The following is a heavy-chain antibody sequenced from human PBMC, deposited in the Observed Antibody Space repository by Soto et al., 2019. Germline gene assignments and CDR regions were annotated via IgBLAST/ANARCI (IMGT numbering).Heavy chain of an antibody. V-gene: IGHV1-8*01. CDR2: MNPNSGNT. CDR3: ARGFPLRYFDWLLTPRPEGP. CDR1: GYTFTSYD. J-gene: IGHJ5*02. Sequence: GASVKVSCKASGYTFTSYDINWVRQATGQGLEWMGWMNPNSGNTGYAQKFQGRVTMTRNTSISTAYMELSSLRSEDTAVYYCARGFPLRYFDWLLTPRPEGPWGQGTLVTVSS. D-gene: IGHD3-9*01.